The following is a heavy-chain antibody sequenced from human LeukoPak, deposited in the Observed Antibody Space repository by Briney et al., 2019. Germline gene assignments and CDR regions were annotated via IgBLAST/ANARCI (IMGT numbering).Heavy chain of an antibody. Sequence: SEPLSLTCAVYGASFSGYYWSWIRQPPGKGLEWIGEINHSGSTNYNPSLKSRVTISVDTSKNQFSLKLSSVTAADTAVYYCARARGYSYGYHYWGQGTLVTVSS. CDR2: INHSGST. D-gene: IGHD5-18*01. CDR1: GASFSGYY. J-gene: IGHJ4*02. V-gene: IGHV4-34*01. CDR3: ARARGYSYGYHY.